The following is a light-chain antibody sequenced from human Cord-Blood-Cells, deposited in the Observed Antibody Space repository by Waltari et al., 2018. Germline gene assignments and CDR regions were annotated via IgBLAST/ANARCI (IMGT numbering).Light chain of an antibody. CDR1: SSDVGGYNY. CDR2: DVS. V-gene: IGLV2-14*03. Sequence: QSALTQPASVSGSPGQSLTLSCTGTSSDVGGYNYVSWYQPHPGKAPKLMIYDVSNRPSGISNLFSGSKSGNTASLTISGLQAEDEADYYCSSYTSSSTYVFGTGTKVTVL. CDR3: SSYTSSSTYV. J-gene: IGLJ1*01.